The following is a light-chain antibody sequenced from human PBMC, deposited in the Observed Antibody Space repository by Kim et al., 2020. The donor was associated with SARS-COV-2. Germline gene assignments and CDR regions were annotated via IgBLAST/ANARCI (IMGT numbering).Light chain of an antibody. CDR2: DVS. J-gene: IGLJ3*02. Sequence: QSVLTQPAFVSGSPGQSITISCTGTDSDVGDYNYVSWYQQHPGKAPKLMIYDVSQRPSGVANRFSGSKSGNTASLAISGLQAEDEAAYYCSSYTSSSTWVFGGGTRVTVL. V-gene: IGLV2-14*03. CDR3: SSYTSSSTWV. CDR1: DSDVGDYNY.